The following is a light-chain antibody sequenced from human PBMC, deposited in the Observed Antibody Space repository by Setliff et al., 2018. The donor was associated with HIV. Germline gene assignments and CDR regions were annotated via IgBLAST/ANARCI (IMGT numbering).Light chain of an antibody. V-gene: IGLV2-14*01. CDR3: SSYTSSRTLV. CDR2: EVT. J-gene: IGLJ3*02. Sequence: QSALSQPASVSGSPGQSIFISCTGTSADVGVYDFVSWYQQHPGKAPKLMIYEVTNRPSGVSNRFSGSKSGNTASLTISGLQAEDEAHYYCSSYTSSRTLVFGGGTKVTVL. CDR1: SADVGVYDF.